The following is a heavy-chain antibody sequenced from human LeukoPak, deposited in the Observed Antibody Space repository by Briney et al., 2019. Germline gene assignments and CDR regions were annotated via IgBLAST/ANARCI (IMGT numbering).Heavy chain of an antibody. CDR2: IYYSGST. Sequence: PSETLSLTCTVSGGSISSYYWSWIRQPPGKGLEWIGYIYYSGSTNYNPSLKSRVIISVDTSKNQFSLKLSSVTAADTAVYYCARRAPHGVDVWGQGTTVTVSS. J-gene: IGHJ6*02. V-gene: IGHV4-59*08. CDR3: ARRAPHGVDV. CDR1: GGSISSYY.